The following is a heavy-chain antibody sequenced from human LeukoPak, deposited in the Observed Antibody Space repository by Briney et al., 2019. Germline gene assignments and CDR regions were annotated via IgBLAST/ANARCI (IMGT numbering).Heavy chain of an antibody. D-gene: IGHD1-26*01. Sequence: GGSLRLSCAASGFSFSSYSMNWVRQAPGKGLEWVSHISSSGRTIYYADSVKGRFTISRDNSKNSLYLQMNSLRTEDTALYYCAKDEWELLSPHPNFDYWGQGTLVTVSS. CDR2: ISSSGRTI. CDR3: AKDEWELLSPHPNFDY. V-gene: IGHV3-48*04. CDR1: GFSFSSYS. J-gene: IGHJ4*02.